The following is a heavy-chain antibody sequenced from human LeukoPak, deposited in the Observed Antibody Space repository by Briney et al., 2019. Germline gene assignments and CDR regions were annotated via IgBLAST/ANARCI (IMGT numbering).Heavy chain of an antibody. CDR1: GFTFCSYG. CDR3: AKDPSIAARGVFDY. CDR2: IRYDGSNK. D-gene: IGHD6-6*01. J-gene: IGHJ4*02. V-gene: IGHV3-30*02. Sequence: GGSLSLSCAASGFTFCSYGTHWVSQAPGKGLEWVAFIRYDGSNKYYADSVKGRFTISRDNSKNTLYLQMNSLRAEDTAVYYCAKDPSIAARGVFDYWGQGTLVTVSS.